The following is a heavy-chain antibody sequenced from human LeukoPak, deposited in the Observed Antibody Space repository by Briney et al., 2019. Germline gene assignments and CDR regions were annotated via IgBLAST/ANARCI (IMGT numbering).Heavy chain of an antibody. D-gene: IGHD2-2*01. CDR1: GFSFGSHA. CDR2: ISGSGAVT. CDR3: VKGGRICSSSTCRVDY. V-gene: IGHV3-23*01. Sequence: GGSLRLSCAASGFSFGSHAMTWVRQAPGRGLEWVSVISGSGAVTHYADSVKGRFTISRDKSNNMLYLQMDNLSAEDTAIYYCVKGGRICSSSTCRVDYWGQGTLVTVSS. J-gene: IGHJ4*02.